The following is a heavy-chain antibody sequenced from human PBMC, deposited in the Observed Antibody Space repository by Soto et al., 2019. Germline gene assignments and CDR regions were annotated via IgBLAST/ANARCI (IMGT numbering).Heavy chain of an antibody. J-gene: IGHJ6*02. CDR2: IIPIFGTA. Sequence: SVKVSCKASGGTFSSYAISWVRQAPGQGLEWMGGIIPIFGTANYAQKFQGRVTITADKSTSTAYMELSSLRSEDTAVYYCARDLQMWVSNYDYYGMDVWGQGTTVTVSS. D-gene: IGHD1-26*01. CDR3: ARDLQMWVSNYDYYGMDV. CDR1: GGTFSSYA. V-gene: IGHV1-69*06.